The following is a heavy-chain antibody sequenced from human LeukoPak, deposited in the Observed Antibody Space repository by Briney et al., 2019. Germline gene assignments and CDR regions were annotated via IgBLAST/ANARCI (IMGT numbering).Heavy chain of an antibody. J-gene: IGHJ4*02. CDR3: ARGPRSYYYDSSGSLFDY. V-gene: IGHV1-46*01. Sequence: AAVKVSCKASGYTFTSYYMHWVRQAPGQGLKWMGIINPSGGSTSYAQKFQGRVTMTRDTSTSTVYMELSSLRSEDTAVYYCARGPRSYYYDSSGSLFDYWGQGTLVTVSS. CDR1: GYTFTSYY. CDR2: INPSGGST. D-gene: IGHD3-22*01.